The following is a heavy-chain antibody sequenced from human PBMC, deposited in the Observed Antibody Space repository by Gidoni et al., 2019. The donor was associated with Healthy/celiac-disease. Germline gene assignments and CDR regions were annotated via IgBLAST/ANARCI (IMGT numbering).Heavy chain of an antibody. Sequence: EEQLFESGGGVVQPGGSLRLSLAASGFTFSSYAMSWGRQAPGKGLEWVSAILCSGGSTSYADSVKGRFTISRDNSKNALYLQMNSLRAEDTAVYYGALKLYSSGWYVYWGQGTLVTVSS. J-gene: IGHJ4*02. CDR3: ALKLYSSGWYVY. V-gene: IGHV3-23*01. D-gene: IGHD6-19*01. CDR1: GFTFSSYA. CDR2: ILCSGGST.